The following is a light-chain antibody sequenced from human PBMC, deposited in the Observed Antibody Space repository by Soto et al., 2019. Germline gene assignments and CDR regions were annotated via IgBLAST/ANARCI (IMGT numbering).Light chain of an antibody. V-gene: IGKV3-20*01. CDR1: QSVSRSY. J-gene: IGKJ1*01. Sequence: EIVLTQSPGTLSLSPGERATLSCRASQSVSRSYLAWYQQKPGQAPRLLIYGASSRATGIPDRFSGSGSGTDFTLTISRLETEDFAVYYCHQYGSSPATFGQGTKVDIK. CDR3: HQYGSSPAT. CDR2: GAS.